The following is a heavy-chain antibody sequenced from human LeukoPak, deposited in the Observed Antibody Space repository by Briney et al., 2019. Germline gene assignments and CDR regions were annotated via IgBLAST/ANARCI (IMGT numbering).Heavy chain of an antibody. J-gene: IGHJ3*02. D-gene: IGHD3-22*01. V-gene: IGHV3-7*01. CDR1: GFTFSSYW. CDR2: INHDGSEK. CDR3: ARGSYYYDSSGYYYREHAFDI. Sequence: PGGSLRLSCAASGFTFSSYWMSWVRQAPGKGLEWVADINHDGSEKYYVDSVKGRFTISRDNAKNSLYMQMNSLRAEDTAVYYCARGSYYYDSSGYYYREHAFDIWGQGTMVTVSS.